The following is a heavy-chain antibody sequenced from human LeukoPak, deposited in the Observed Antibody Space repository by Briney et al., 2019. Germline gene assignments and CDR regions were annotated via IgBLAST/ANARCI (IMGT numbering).Heavy chain of an antibody. CDR1: GGSISSSSYY. D-gene: IGHD2-2*01. J-gene: IGHJ5*02. CDR3: ARAPSGCSSTSCYGYVPNWFDP. Sequence: SETLSLTCTVSGGSISSSSYYWGWIRQPPGKGLEWIGSIYYSGSTYYNPSLKSRVTISVDTSKNQFSLKLSSVTAADTAVYYCARAPSGCSSTSCYGYVPNWFDPWGQGTLVTVSS. V-gene: IGHV4-39*01. CDR2: IYYSGST.